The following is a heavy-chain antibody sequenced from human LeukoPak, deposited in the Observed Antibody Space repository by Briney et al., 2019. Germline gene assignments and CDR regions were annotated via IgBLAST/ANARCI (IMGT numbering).Heavy chain of an antibody. CDR3: ARDQGRAYDFWSGYWGYFQH. J-gene: IGHJ1*01. D-gene: IGHD3-3*01. Sequence: ASVKVSCKASGGTFSRCTISWVRQAPGQGLEWMGRIIPILGIANYAQKFQGRVTITADKSTSTAYMELSSLRSEDTAVYYCARDQGRAYDFWSGYWGYFQHWGQGTLVTVSS. CDR2: IIPILGIA. V-gene: IGHV1-69*04. CDR1: GGTFSRCT.